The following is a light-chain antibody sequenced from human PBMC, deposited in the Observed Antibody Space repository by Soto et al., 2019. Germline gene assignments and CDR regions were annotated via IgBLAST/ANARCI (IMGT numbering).Light chain of an antibody. Sequence: QSVLTQPPSVSGAPGQRVTISCTGSSSNIGAGYDVHWYQQLPGTAPKLLIYGNSNRPSGLPDRFSGSKSGTSASLAITGLQAEDEADYYCQSDDSSLSGYVFGTGTKLTVL. CDR3: QSDDSSLSGYV. J-gene: IGLJ1*01. V-gene: IGLV1-40*01. CDR2: GNS. CDR1: SSNIGAGYD.